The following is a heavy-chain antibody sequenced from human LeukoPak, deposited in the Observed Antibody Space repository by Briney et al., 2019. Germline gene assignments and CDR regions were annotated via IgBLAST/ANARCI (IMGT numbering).Heavy chain of an antibody. CDR3: AKDRGSSSWDYYYYGMDV. D-gene: IGHD6-13*01. CDR1: GFTFSSYA. CDR2: ISGSGGST. V-gene: IGHV3-23*01. Sequence: PGGSLRLSCAASGFTFSSYAMSWVRQAPGKGLEWVSGISGSGGSTYYAVSVKGRFTITRDNSKNTLYLQMNSLRAEDTAVYYCAKDRGSSSWDYYYYGMDVWGQGTTVTVSS. J-gene: IGHJ6*02.